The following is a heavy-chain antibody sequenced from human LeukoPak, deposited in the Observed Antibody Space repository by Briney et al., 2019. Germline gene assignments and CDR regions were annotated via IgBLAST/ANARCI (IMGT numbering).Heavy chain of an antibody. J-gene: IGHJ1*01. CDR3: ARGGHFSSYKEYFHN. V-gene: IGHV3-48*03. CDR2: ISGNGATI. CDR1: GFTFSNYE. D-gene: IGHD6-13*01. Sequence: GGSLRLSCAASGFTFSNYEMNWVRQAPGKGLEWIAHISGNGATIYYADSVKGRFTISRDNAKNSVYLQMNSLRAEDTAVYSCARGGHFSSYKEYFHNWGQGTLVSVSS.